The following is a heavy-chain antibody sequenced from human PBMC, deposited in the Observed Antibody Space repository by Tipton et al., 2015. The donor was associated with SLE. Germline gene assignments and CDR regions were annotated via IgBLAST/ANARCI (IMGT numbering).Heavy chain of an antibody. J-gene: IGHJ1*01. Sequence: LRLSCTVSGGSISSDYYWGWIRQPPGKGLEWIGSMYHSGSTHYNPSLRSRVSISVDTSKNQFSLKLRSVTAADTAIYYCARPDLPYSSSWFGYFQYWGQGIVVTVSS. CDR2: MYHSGST. D-gene: IGHD6-13*01. CDR3: ARPDLPYSSSWFGYFQY. CDR1: GGSISSDYY. V-gene: IGHV4-38-2*02.